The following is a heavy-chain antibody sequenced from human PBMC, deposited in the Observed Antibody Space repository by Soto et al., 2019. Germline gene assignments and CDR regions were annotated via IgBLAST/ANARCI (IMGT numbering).Heavy chain of an antibody. J-gene: IGHJ3*02. Sequence: ASVKVSCKAAGYTFTSYGISWVRQAPGQGLEWMGWISAYNGNTNYAQKLQGRVTMTTDTSTSTAYMELRSLRSDDTAVYYCARDSQLELRRAFDIWGQGTMVTFSS. D-gene: IGHD1-7*01. CDR1: GYTFTSYG. CDR2: ISAYNGNT. CDR3: ARDSQLELRRAFDI. V-gene: IGHV1-18*01.